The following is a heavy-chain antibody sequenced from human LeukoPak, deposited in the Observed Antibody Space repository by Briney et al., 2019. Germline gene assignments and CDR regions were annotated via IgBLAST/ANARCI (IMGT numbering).Heavy chain of an antibody. CDR2: ISAYNGNT. D-gene: IGHD6-19*01. CDR3: ARDLPGAAVEGTTRGMDV. J-gene: IGHJ6*02. Sequence: ASVKVSCKASGYIFTSRGITWVRQAPGQGLEWMGWISAYNGNTNYAQNVQGRVTVTRDTSTSTAYMELRSLRSDDTAVYFCARDLPGAAVEGTTRGMDVWGQGTTVTVSS. V-gene: IGHV1-18*01. CDR1: GYIFTSRG.